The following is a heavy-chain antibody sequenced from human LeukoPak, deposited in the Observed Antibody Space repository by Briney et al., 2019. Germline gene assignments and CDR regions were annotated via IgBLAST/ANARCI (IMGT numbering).Heavy chain of an antibody. CDR2: IIPIFGTA. CDR3: ARGTPETYCSSTSCYTLFDY. J-gene: IGHJ4*02. Sequence: SVKVSCKASGGTFSSYAISWVRQAPGQGLEWMGGIIPIFGTANYAQKFQGRVTITADESTSTAYTELSSLRSEDTAVYYCARGTPETYCSSTSCYTLFDYWGQGTLVTVSS. V-gene: IGHV1-69*01. D-gene: IGHD2-2*02. CDR1: GGTFSSYA.